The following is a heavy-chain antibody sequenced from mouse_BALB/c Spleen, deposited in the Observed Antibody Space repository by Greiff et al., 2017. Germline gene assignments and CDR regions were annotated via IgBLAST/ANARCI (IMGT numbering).Heavy chain of an antibody. D-gene: IGHD2-4*01. CDR2: ISSGSSTI. CDR3: ARGGYYDYDEGAWFAY. CDR1: GFTFSSFG. Sequence: EVKLVESGGGLVQPGGSRKLSCAASGFTFSSFGMHWVRQAPEKGLEWVAYISSGSSTIYYADTVKGRFTISRDNPKNTLFLQMTSLRSEDTAMYYCARGGYYDYDEGAWFAYWGQGTLVTVSA. V-gene: IGHV5-17*02. J-gene: IGHJ3*01.